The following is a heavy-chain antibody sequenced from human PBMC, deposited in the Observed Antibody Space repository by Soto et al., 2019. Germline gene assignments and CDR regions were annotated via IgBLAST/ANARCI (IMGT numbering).Heavy chain of an antibody. CDR1: GYTFTDYF. CDR3: AREEAYYHSSRDYWLSYFDL. J-gene: IGHJ4*02. CDR2: VKSSGGGT. Sequence: RASVKVSCKAYGYTFTDYFIHWVRQAPVQGLEWMGLVKSSGGGTVYAQDFQGRITMTRDTSTSTAYMEVSSLRPGDTAVYYCAREEAYYHSSRDYWLSYFDLRGQGTPVTVSS. V-gene: IGHV1-46*01. D-gene: IGHD3-10*01.